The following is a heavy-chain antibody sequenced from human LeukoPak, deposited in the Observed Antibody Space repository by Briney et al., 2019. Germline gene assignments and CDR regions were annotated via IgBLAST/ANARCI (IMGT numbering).Heavy chain of an antibody. CDR2: IRSDGTKT. CDR1: GFTFSIYG. D-gene: IGHD5-24*01. J-gene: IGHJ4*02. V-gene: IGHV3-30*02. Sequence: GGSLRLSCAASGFTFSIYGMHWVRQAPGKGLEWVTFIRSDGTKTHYADSVKGRFTISRDNSKNTLFLQIDNLRVDDTAVYYCAKGRGKDGQDLFDYWGQGTLITVSS. CDR3: AKGRGKDGQDLFDY.